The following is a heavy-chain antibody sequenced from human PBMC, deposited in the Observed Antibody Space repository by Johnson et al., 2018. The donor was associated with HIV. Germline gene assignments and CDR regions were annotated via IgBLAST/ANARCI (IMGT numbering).Heavy chain of an antibody. J-gene: IGHJ3*02. CDR2: ISWNSGFI. CDR1: GFTFDDYA. D-gene: IGHD3-16*02. V-gene: IGHV3-9*01. Sequence: QLVESGGGLVQPGRSLRLSCAASGFTFDDYAMHWVRQAPGKGLEWVSGISWNSGFIGYADSVKGRFTISRDNAKNSLYLQMKSLRVEDTALYYCAKGVITFGGVIGPLRAFDIWGQGTMVTVSS. CDR3: AKGVITFGGVIGPLRAFDI.